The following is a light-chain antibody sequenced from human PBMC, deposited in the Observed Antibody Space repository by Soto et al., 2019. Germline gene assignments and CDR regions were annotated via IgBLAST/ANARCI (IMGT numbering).Light chain of an antibody. CDR1: QTVTSSY. V-gene: IGKV3-20*01. CDR2: GAS. Sequence: EIVLTQSPGTLSLSPGERATPSCRASQTVTSSYLAWYQQKPGQAPRLLIYGASSRATGIPDRFSGSGSRTDFTLTISRLEPEDFAVYYCQQYGTSPRTFGQGTKVDIK. J-gene: IGKJ1*01. CDR3: QQYGTSPRT.